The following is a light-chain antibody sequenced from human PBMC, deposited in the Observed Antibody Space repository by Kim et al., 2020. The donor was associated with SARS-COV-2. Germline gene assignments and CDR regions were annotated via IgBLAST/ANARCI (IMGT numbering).Light chain of an antibody. J-gene: IGLJ2*01. CDR1: TCDVTSGQW. CDR3: LLTYSGAYPV. Sequence: GGTVTLPLGSSTCDVTSGQWPYWFQQKPGQAPKTLIYDVSKKHSWTPARFSGSLLGGKAALTLSGALPEDEAEYYCLLTYSGAYPVFGGGTQLTVL. V-gene: IGLV7-46*01. CDR2: DVS.